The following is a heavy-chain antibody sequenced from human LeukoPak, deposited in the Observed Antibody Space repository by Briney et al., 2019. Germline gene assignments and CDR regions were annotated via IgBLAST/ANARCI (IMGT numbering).Heavy chain of an antibody. CDR3: ARAVEMASFWSFDY. V-gene: IGHV4-59*01. J-gene: IGHJ4*02. CDR2: IYYSGST. D-gene: IGHD5-24*01. CDR1: GGSISNCY. Sequence: SETLSLTCTVSGGSISNCYWSWIRQPPGKGLEWIGYIYYSGSTNYNPSLKSRVTISVDTSKNQFSLKLSSVTAADTAVYYCARAVEMASFWSFDYWGQGTLVTVSS.